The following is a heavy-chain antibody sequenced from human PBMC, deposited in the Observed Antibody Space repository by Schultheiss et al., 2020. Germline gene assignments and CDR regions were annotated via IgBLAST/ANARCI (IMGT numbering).Heavy chain of an antibody. CDR2: INHSGST. D-gene: IGHD5-18*01. V-gene: IGHV4-34*01. CDR1: GGSFSGYY. CDR3: ARGSNTGYSYGPDAFDI. J-gene: IGHJ3*02. Sequence: SETLSLTCAVYGGSFSGYYWSWIRQPPGKGLEWIGEINHSGSTNYNPSLKSRVTISVDTSKNQFSLKLSSVTAADTAVYYCARGSNTGYSYGPDAFDIWGQGTMVTVSS.